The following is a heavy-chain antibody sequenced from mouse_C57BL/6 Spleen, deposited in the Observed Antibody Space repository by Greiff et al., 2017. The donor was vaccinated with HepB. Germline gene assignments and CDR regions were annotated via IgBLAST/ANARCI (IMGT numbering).Heavy chain of an antibody. CDR1: GFTFSDYG. CDR2: ISSGSSTT. J-gene: IGHJ2*01. Sequence: EVQLVESGGGLVKPGGSLKLSCAASGFTFSDYGMHWVRQAPEKGLEWVAYISSGSSTTYYADTVKGRFTISRDNAKNTLFLQMTSLRSEDTAMYYCARPEDYDLYYFDYWGQGTTLTVSS. V-gene: IGHV5-17*01. D-gene: IGHD2-4*01. CDR3: ARPEDYDLYYFDY.